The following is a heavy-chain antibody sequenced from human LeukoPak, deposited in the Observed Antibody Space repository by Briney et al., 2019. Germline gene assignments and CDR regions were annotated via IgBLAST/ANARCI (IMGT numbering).Heavy chain of an antibody. J-gene: IGHJ6*03. CDR2: IYHSGTT. D-gene: IGHD3-10*01. CDR1: GDPISTDGYY. CDR3: ARAFGSGRYYSRYYYYYMEV. Sequence: SETLSLTCTVSGDPISTDGYYLNWIRQHPEEGLEWIGYIYHSGTTHYNPSLKSRVTISVDTSENQFSLELYSVTAADTAVYYCARAFGSGRYYSRYYYYYMEVWGKGTTVTVSS. V-gene: IGHV4-31*03.